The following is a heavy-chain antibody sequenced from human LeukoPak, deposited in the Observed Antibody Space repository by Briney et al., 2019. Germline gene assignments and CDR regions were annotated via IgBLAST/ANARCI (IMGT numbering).Heavy chain of an antibody. CDR3: ARLRGATVAHNWFDP. V-gene: IGHV4-61*09. D-gene: IGHD6-19*01. CDR2: IYTSGST. Sequence: SEILSLTCTVSGGSISSGSYYWSWIRQPAGKGLEWIGHIYTSGSTNYNPSLKSRVTISVDTSKNQFSLKLSSVTAADTAVYYCARLRGATVAHNWFDPWGQGTLVTVSS. J-gene: IGHJ5*02. CDR1: GGSISSGSYY.